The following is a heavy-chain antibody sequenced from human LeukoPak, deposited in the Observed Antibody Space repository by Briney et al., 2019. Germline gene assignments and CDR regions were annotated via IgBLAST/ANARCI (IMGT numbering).Heavy chain of an antibody. J-gene: IGHJ6*04. CDR3: ARELGYCSGGSCYLGVGMDV. D-gene: IGHD2-15*01. CDR2: ISSSSSYI. Sequence: GGSLRLSCAASGFTFSSYSMNWVRQAPGKGLEWVSSISSSSSYIYYADSVKGRFTISRDNAKNSLYLQMNSLRAEDTAVYYCARELGYCSGGSCYLGVGMDVWGKGTTVTVSS. V-gene: IGHV3-21*01. CDR1: GFTFSSYS.